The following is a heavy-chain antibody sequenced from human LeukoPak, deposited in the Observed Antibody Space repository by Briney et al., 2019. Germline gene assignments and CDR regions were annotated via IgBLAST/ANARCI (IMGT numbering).Heavy chain of an antibody. CDR1: GFTFSSYE. J-gene: IGHJ6*02. CDR2: ISSSGSTI. CDR3: ARRNYYGMDV. V-gene: IGHV3-48*03. Sequence: GGSLRLSCAASGFTFSSYEMNWVRQAPGKGLEWVSYISSSGSTIYYADSVKGRFTISRDNAKNSLYLQMNSLRAEDTAVYYCARRNYYGMDVWGRGTTVTVSS.